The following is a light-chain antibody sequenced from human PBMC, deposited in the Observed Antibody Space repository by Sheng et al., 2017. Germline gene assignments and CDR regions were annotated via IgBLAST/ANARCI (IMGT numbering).Light chain of an antibody. J-gene: IGKJ1*01. Sequence: DTQMTQSPSTLSASVGERVTITCRVSQSVSTWLAWYQQKVGKAPKLLIYRASNLESGVPSRFSGSRSGTEFTLTISSLQPDDFATYYCQQYSFYPWTFGRGTKVEI. CDR1: QSVSTW. CDR2: RAS. V-gene: IGKV1-5*03. CDR3: QQYSFYPWT.